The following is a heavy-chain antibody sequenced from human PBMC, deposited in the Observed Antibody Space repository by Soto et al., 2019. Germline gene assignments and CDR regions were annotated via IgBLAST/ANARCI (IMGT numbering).Heavy chain of an antibody. CDR3: ARSYSSGWLAHYGMDV. V-gene: IGHV1-3*01. CDR2: INAGNGNT. D-gene: IGHD6-19*01. Sequence: ASVKVSCKASGYTFTSYIVHWVRQAPGQGLEWMGWINAGNGNTEYSQKFRGRVTITRDTSANTAYMELSSLRSQDTALYYCARSYSSGWLAHYGMDVWGQGTTVTVS. J-gene: IGHJ6*02. CDR1: GYTFTSYI.